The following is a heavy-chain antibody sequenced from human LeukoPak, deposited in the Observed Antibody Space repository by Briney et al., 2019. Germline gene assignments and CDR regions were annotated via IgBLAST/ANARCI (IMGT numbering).Heavy chain of an antibody. J-gene: IGHJ4*02. CDR1: GGSINSYY. Sequence: PSETLSLTCTVSGGSINSYYWSWIRQPPGKGLEWVGYIYYSGTTNYNPSLKSRVTISVDTSKNQFSLKLSSVTAADTAVYYCARDMVLADWGQGTLVTVSS. CDR3: ARDMVLAD. D-gene: IGHD3-10*01. CDR2: IYYSGTT. V-gene: IGHV4-59*01.